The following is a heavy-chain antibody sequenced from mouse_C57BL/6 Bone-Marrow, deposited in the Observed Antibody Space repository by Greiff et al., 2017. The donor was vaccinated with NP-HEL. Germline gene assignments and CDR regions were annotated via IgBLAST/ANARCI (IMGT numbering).Heavy chain of an antibody. CDR3: ARHGSRHWDCDV. D-gene: IGHD1-1*01. CDR2: IDPSDCYT. V-gene: IGHV1-59*01. J-gene: IGHJ1*03. Sequence: QVQLQQPGAELVRPGASVKLSCKASGYTFTSYWMHWVKQTPGQGLEWIGVIDPSDCYTNYNQKFKGKATLTVDTSSSTASMQRSSLTSEDSAVYYCARHGSRHWDCDVWGTGTTVTVSS. CDR1: GYTFTSYW.